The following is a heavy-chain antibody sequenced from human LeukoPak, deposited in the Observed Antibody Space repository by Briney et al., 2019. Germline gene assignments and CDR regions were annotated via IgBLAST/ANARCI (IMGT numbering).Heavy chain of an antibody. D-gene: IGHD4-17*01. CDR3: ARAKTSVTGWFDP. J-gene: IGHJ5*02. CDR2: ISSTSRSI. CDR1: GFIFSSEG. Sequence: GGSLRLSCAASGFIFSSEGLTWVRQAPGKGLEWVSSISSTSRSIYYAGSVKGRFTISRDNANDSLYLQMNSLRAEDTAVYYCARAKTSVTGWFDPWGQGTLVTVSS. V-gene: IGHV3-21*01.